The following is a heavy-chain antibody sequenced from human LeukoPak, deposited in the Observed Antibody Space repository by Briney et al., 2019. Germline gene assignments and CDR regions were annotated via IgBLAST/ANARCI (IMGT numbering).Heavy chain of an antibody. V-gene: IGHV1-2*02. D-gene: IGHD3-3*01. CDR2: INSNRGGT. Sequence: ASVKVSCKASGYTFTNYYIHWVRQAPGQGLEWMGWINSNRGGTNYAQKFQGRVTMTRDTSISTAYMELRSVRSNDTAVYYCARDHGDDAFDIWGPGTMVTVSS. CDR3: ARDHGDDAFDI. CDR1: GYTFTNYY. J-gene: IGHJ3*02.